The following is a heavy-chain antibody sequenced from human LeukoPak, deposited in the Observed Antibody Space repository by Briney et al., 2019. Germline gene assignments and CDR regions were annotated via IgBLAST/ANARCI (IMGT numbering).Heavy chain of an antibody. V-gene: IGHV3-30*18. D-gene: IGHD5-24*01. CDR1: GFTFSSYG. J-gene: IGHJ3*02. Sequence: GRSLRLSCAASGFTFSSYGMHWVRRAPGRGLEGGAVISYDGSNKNYADSVKGRFTISRDNSKNTLNLQMNSLRAEDTAVYYCAKGGRDGYNWGIVTFDIWGQGTMVTVSS. CDR3: AKGGRDGYNWGIVTFDI. CDR2: ISYDGSNK.